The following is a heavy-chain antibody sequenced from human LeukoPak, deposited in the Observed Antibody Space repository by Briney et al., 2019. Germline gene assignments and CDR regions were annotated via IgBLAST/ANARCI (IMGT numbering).Heavy chain of an antibody. D-gene: IGHD1-26*01. Sequence: GGSLRLSCAASGFSFDAYTMSWVRQAPGKGREWVSGNTWNGGDTDSADSVQGRFTSSRDNAKNSLYLHMTSLRAEDTAFYYCVRAGTFNWFDRWGRRTLVTVSS. CDR3: VRAGTFNWFDR. CDR1: GFSFDAYT. CDR2: NTWNGGDT. J-gene: IGHJ5*02. V-gene: IGHV3-20*04.